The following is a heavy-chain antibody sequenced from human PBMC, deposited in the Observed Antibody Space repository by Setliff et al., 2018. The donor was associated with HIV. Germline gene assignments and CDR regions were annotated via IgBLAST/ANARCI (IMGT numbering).Heavy chain of an antibody. CDR2: ISAYIGDT. CDR3: ARAVGGSNYFDYSGYQDF. Sequence: ASVKVSCKTSGYPFDSYGISWVRQAPGQGLEWMGWISAYIGDTKYAQRFQGRVTMTTDPSTTTAYMELRSLKSEDPAVYYCARAVGGSNYFDYSGYQDFWGQGTRVTVSS. CDR1: GYPFDSYG. D-gene: IGHD4-4*01. V-gene: IGHV1-18*01. J-gene: IGHJ4*02.